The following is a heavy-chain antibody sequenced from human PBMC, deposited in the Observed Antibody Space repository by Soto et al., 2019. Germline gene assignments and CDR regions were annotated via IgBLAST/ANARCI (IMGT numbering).Heavy chain of an antibody. CDR2: IGGSGGST. V-gene: IGHV3-23*01. J-gene: IGHJ4*02. Sequence: EVQLLESGGGLVQPGGSLRLYCAASGFAFSNYAMSWVRQAPGKGLEWVSTIGGSGGSTHYADSVKGRFTFSRDNSKNTLYLQMTSLRAEDTAVYYCAKGSCTNGVCYPDYWGQGTLVTVSS. CDR3: AKGSCTNGVCYPDY. CDR1: GFAFSNYA. D-gene: IGHD2-8*01.